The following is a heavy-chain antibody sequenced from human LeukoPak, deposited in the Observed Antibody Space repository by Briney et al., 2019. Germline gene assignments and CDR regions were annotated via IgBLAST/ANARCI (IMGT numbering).Heavy chain of an antibody. CDR3: ARGFSRGWYYFDY. J-gene: IGHJ4*02. D-gene: IGHD6-19*01. V-gene: IGHV3-74*01. CDR1: GFSFSSYW. CDR2: INSDGSST. Sequence: GGSLRLSCAASGFSFSSYWMHWVRQAPGKGLVWVSRINSDGSSTSYADSVKGRFTISRDNAQNTLYLQMNSLRAEHTAVYYCARGFSRGWYYFDYWGQGTLVTVSS.